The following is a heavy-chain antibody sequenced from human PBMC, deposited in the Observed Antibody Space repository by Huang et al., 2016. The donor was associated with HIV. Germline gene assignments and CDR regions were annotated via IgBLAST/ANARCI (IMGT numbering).Heavy chain of an antibody. J-gene: IGHJ5*01. CDR2: MNHAGVT. CDR3: AREIMISFGGPFDS. V-gene: IGHV4-34*02. CDR1: GGSFSGYF. Sequence: QVQLEQWGAGLLKPSETLSLTCAVYGGSFSGYFWNWIRQSPGKGLEGIEQMNHAGVTVYNPARKSLATISVDTSKNQFSRRLTSVTAADTAIHYWAREIMISFGGPFDSWGHGNLVTVSS. D-gene: IGHD3-16*01.